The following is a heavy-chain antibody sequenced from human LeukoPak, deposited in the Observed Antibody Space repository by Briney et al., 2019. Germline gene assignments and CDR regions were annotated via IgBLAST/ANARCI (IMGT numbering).Heavy chain of an antibody. CDR2: VFYNGRT. Sequence: SETLSLTCSVSGASISPYYWVWIRQPPGKGLEWIGYVFYNGRTSYNPSLKSRVTISADTSKNQFSLKMNSVTAADTAVYYCARQGGYNSPLAYWGQGTLVTVSS. CDR3: ARQGGYNSPLAY. V-gene: IGHV4-59*08. CDR1: GASISPYY. J-gene: IGHJ4*02. D-gene: IGHD5-12*01.